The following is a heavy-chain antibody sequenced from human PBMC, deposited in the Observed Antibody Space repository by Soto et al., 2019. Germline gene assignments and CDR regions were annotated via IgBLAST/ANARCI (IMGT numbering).Heavy chain of an antibody. Sequence: PSETLSLTCTVSGGSISSSSYYWGWIRQPPGKGLEWIGSIYYSGSTYYNPSLKSRVTISVDTSKNQFSLKLSSVTAADTAVYYCARLGDYIWGSYPPRRGWYFDYWGQGTLVTVSS. D-gene: IGHD3-16*02. CDR3: ARLGDYIWGSYPPRRGWYFDY. V-gene: IGHV4-39*01. J-gene: IGHJ4*02. CDR1: GGSISSSSYY. CDR2: IYYSGST.